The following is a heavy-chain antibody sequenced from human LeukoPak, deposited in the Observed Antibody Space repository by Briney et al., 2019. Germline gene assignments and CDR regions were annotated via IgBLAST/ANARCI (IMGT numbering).Heavy chain of an antibody. Sequence: GGSLRLSCVTSGFSFSSFWMNWVRQAPGKGLEWVANIKADGSEKYYADSVMGRFTISRDNAKNSLYLQMNSLRAEDTAVYYCRRGRYDSSAWDQGTLVTVSS. CDR1: GFSFSSFW. V-gene: IGHV3-7*01. CDR2: IKADGSEK. J-gene: IGHJ5*02. CDR3: RRGRYDSSA. D-gene: IGHD5-12*01.